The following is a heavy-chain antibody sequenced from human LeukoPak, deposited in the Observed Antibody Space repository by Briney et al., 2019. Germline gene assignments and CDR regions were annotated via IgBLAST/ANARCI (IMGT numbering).Heavy chain of an antibody. CDR1: GGTFSSYA. D-gene: IGHD3-22*01. CDR2: IIPIFGTA. J-gene: IGHJ3*02. Sequence: GASVKVSCKASGGTFSSYAISWVRQAPGQGLEWMGGIIPIFGTANYAQKFQGRVTITADESTSTAYMELSSLRSEDTAVYYCARINYYDSSGYRFFAFDIWGQGTMVTVSS. V-gene: IGHV1-69*13. CDR3: ARINYYDSSGYRFFAFDI.